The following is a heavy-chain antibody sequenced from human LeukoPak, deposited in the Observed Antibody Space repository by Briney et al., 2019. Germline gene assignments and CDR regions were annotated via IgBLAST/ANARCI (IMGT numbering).Heavy chain of an antibody. CDR1: GFTFSNYA. J-gene: IGHJ4*02. CDR2: ISGSTGST. V-gene: IGHV3-23*01. Sequence: QSGGSLRLSCAASGFTFSNYALSWVRQAPGKGLEWVSAISGSTGSTYYADSVKGRFTISRDNSKNTLYLQMNSLRAEDTAVYYCAKGIDYFDYWGQGTLVTVSS. CDR3: AKGIDYFDY.